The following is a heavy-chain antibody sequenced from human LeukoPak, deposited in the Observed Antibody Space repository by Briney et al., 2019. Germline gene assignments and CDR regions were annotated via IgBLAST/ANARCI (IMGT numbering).Heavy chain of an antibody. CDR3: ARDDSLLQFGC. CDR2: IIPSGVTT. CDR1: GFTFSNYG. J-gene: IGHJ4*02. V-gene: IGHV3-23*01. Sequence: GGTLRLSCATSGFTFSNYGMNWVRHAPGKGLEWVSGIIPSGVTTYYADSVKGRFAISRDNSKNTVYLQMNSLRAEDTAVYYCARDDSLLQFGCWGQGTLVTVSS. D-gene: IGHD5-24*01.